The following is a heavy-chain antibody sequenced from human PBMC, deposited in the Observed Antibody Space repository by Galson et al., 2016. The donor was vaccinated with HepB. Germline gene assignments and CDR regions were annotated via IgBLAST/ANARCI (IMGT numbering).Heavy chain of an antibody. J-gene: IGHJ3*01. CDR3: ARHEL. CDR2: IDPSDSYT. Sequence: SGAEVKKPGESLRISCKASGYSFINYWISWVRQMPGKGLEWMRRIDPSDSYTDYSPSFEGLVTISADKSSNTAYLQWSSLEASDTAMYYCARHELWGQGTMVTVSS. CDR1: GYSFINYW. V-gene: IGHV5-10-1*01.